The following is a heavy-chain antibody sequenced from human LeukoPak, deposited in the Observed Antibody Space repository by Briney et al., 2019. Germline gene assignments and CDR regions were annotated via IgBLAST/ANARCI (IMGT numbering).Heavy chain of an antibody. CDR3: ARGRGLDS. CDR2: INHSGST. D-gene: IGHD3-10*01. CDR1: GGSFSGYY. Sequence: SETLSLTCAVYGGSFSGYYWSWIRQPPGKGLEWIGEINHSGSTNYNPSLKSRVTISVDTSKNQFSLKLSSVTAADTAVYYCARGRGLDSWGQGTLVTVSS. J-gene: IGHJ4*02. V-gene: IGHV4-34*01.